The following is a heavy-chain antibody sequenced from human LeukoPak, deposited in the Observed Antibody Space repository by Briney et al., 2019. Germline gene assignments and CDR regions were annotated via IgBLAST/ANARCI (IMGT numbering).Heavy chain of an antibody. CDR1: RFTFSDYY. CDR2: ISSSGSTI. J-gene: IGHJ4*02. CDR3: ARSPTYYYDSSGYYGY. Sequence: GGSLRLSCAASRFTFSDYYMSWIRQAPGKGLEWVSYISSSGSTIYYADSVKGRFTISRDNAKNSLYLQMNSLRAVDTAVYYCARSPTYYYDSSGYYGYWGQGTLVTVSS. D-gene: IGHD3-22*01. V-gene: IGHV3-11*01.